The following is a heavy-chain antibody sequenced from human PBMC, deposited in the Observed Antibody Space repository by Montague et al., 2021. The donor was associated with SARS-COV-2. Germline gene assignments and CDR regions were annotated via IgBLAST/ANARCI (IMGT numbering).Heavy chain of an antibody. CDR3: ARAPEPMIILLITSLHWYFDL. V-gene: IGHV4-31*03. CDR2: IYYSGST. Sequence: TLSLTCTVSGGSISSGGYYWSWIRQHPGKGLEWIGYIYYSGSTYYNPSLKSRVTISVDTSKNQFSLKMSSVTAADTAVYYCARAPEPMIILLITSLHWYFDLWGRGTLVTVSS. J-gene: IGHJ2*01. D-gene: IGHD3-22*01. CDR1: GGSISSGGYY.